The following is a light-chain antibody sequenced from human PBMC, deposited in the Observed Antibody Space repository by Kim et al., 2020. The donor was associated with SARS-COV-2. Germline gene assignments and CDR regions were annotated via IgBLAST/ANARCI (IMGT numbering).Light chain of an antibody. V-gene: IGLV6-57*03. J-gene: IGLJ2*01. CDR1: GGSMARKW. CDR3: QSCDSSTVV. Sequence: GKTVPRSCARGGGSMARKWVKGYQEGQGGATATVIYEDNQRPSGVPDRFSGSIDSSSNSASLTISGLKTEDEADYYCQSCDSSTVVFGGGTQLTVL. CDR2: EDN.